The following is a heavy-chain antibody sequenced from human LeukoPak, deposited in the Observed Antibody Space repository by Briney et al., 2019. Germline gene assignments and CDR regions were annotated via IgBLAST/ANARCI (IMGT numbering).Heavy chain of an antibody. D-gene: IGHD2-2*01. V-gene: IGHV3-30*04. CDR3: ARSYCSSTSCYAPDD. J-gene: IGHJ4*02. CDR1: GFTFSSFA. Sequence: GGSLSLSCAASGFTFSSFAMHWVRQAPAKGLEWDAVISYDGTKKYYADSVKGRFTISRDNSNNTLYLQMNSLRAEDTAVYYCARSYCSSTSCYAPDDWGQGTLVTVSS. CDR2: ISYDGTKK.